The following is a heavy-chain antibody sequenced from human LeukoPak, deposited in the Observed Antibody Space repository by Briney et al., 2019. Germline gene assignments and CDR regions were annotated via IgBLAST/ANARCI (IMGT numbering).Heavy chain of an antibody. J-gene: IGHJ6*03. CDR2: IYSGGST. V-gene: IGHV3-53*01. D-gene: IGHD3-10*01. Sequence: GGSLRLSCAASGFTVSSNYMSWVRQAPGKGLEWVSAIYSGGSTYYADSVKGRFTIPRDNSKNTLYLQVNSLRAEDTAVYYCASGSGSYRTPYYYMDVWGTGTTVTVSS. CDR1: GFTVSSNY. CDR3: ASGSGSYRTPYYYMDV.